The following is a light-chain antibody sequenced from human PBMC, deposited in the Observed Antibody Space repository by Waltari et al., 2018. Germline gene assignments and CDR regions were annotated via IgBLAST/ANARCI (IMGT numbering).Light chain of an antibody. Sequence: ELVLTQSPATLSFSPGERATLSCKASQSVGSYLAWYQQKPGQAPRPLIYDASNRATGIPARFTARGSGTDFTLTISGLEPDDFAVYYCQQRSKWPPITFGQGTRLEIQ. CDR1: QSVGSY. CDR2: DAS. J-gene: IGKJ5*01. V-gene: IGKV3-11*01. CDR3: QQRSKWPPIT.